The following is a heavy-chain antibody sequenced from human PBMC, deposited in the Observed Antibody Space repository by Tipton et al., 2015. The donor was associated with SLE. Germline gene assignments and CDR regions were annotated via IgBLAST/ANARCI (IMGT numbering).Heavy chain of an antibody. V-gene: IGHV1-69*18. D-gene: IGHD4-11*01. CDR3: ATTRDYYYGMDV. CDR2: IMATFGTA. Sequence: QVQLVQSGAEVKKPGSSVKVSCKASGGSFNNYDFTWVRQAPGQGLEWIGRIMATFGTANYAQKFQGRVTITADESTSTAYMELTSLRSEDTAVYYCATTRDYYYGMDVWGQGTTVTVSS. CDR1: GGSFNNYD. J-gene: IGHJ6*02.